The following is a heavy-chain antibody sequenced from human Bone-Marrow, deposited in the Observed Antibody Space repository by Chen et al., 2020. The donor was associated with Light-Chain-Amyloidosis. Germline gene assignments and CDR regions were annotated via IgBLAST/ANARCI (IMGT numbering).Heavy chain of an antibody. Sequence: EMQLEQSGPEVKKPGESLKISCKGSGYTFPNYWIGCVRQMPGKGLEWMGVIYPDDSDARYSPSFEGQVTISADKSITTAYLQWRSLKASDTAMYYCARRRDGYNFDYWGQGTLVTVPS. CDR2: IYPDDSDA. J-gene: IGHJ4*02. V-gene: IGHV5-51*01. CDR1: GYTFPNYW. D-gene: IGHD5-12*01. CDR3: ARRRDGYNFDY.